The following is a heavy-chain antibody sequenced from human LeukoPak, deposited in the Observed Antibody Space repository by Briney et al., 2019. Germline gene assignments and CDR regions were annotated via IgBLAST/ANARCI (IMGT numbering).Heavy chain of an antibody. D-gene: IGHD3-9*01. Sequence: GGSPRLSCAGAGLIFRKNNMNWGRQAPGEGLEWVSSITSYISYADSVRGRFTISRDNAKNSVYLQMNSLRAEDTGVYYCARYYHDYTGYMHYGMDVWGQGTTVTVSS. CDR1: GLIFRKNN. CDR2: ITSYI. CDR3: ARYYHDYTGYMHYGMDV. J-gene: IGHJ6*02. V-gene: IGHV3-21*01.